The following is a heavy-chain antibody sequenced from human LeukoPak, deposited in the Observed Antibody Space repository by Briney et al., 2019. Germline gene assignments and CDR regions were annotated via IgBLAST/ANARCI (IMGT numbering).Heavy chain of an antibody. CDR1: GGTFSSYA. CDR2: IIPIFGTA. V-gene: IGHV1-69*05. J-gene: IGHJ4*02. D-gene: IGHD6-25*01. CDR3: VFGVAAAGTLKGLYFDY. Sequence: ASVKVSCKASGGTFSSYAISWVRQAPGQGLEWMGGIIPIFGTANYAQKFQGRVTITTDESTSTAYMELSSLRSEDTAVYYCVFGVAAAGTLKGLYFDYWGQETPVPVPS.